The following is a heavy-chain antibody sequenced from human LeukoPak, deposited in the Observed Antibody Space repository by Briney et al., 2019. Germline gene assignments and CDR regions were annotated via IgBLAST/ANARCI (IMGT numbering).Heavy chain of an antibody. J-gene: IGHJ6*02. Sequence: GGSLRLSCAASGFTFSSYSMNWVRQAPGKGLEWVSYISSSSSTIYYADSVKGRFTISRDNAKNSLYLQMNSLRAEDTAVYYCAREIRSVSSPSGMDVWGQGTTVTVSS. CDR2: ISSSSSTI. V-gene: IGHV3-48*01. D-gene: IGHD3-16*02. CDR1: GFTFSSYS. CDR3: AREIRSVSSPSGMDV.